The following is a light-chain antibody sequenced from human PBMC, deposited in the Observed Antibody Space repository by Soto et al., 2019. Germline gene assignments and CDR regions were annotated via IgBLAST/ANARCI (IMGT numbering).Light chain of an antibody. CDR2: KAF. J-gene: IGKJ1*01. CDR3: QQYSLYPWT. CDR1: QSIGSS. Sequence: DIQMTQSPSTLSASVGDRVTITCRASQSIGSSLAWYQQKSGKAPNLLIYKAFSLESGVPSRFSGSGSGAEFTLTISSLQPDDFATYYCQQYSLYPWTFGQGTKVESK. V-gene: IGKV1-5*03.